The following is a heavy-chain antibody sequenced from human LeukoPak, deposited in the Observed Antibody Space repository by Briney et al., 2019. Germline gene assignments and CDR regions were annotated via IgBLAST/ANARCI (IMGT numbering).Heavy chain of an antibody. Sequence: SETLSLTCTVSGGSISSYYWSWIRQPPGKGLEWIGYIYHSGSTYYNPSLKSRVTISVDRSKNQFSLKLSSVTAADTAVYYCARGTGASAAVVIWGQGTLVTVSS. CDR3: ARGTGASAAVVI. D-gene: IGHD4-23*01. V-gene: IGHV4-59*12. CDR1: GGSISSYY. J-gene: IGHJ4*02. CDR2: IYHSGST.